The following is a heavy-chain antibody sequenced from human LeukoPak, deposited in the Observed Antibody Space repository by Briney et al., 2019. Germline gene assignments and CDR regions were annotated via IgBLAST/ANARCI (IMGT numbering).Heavy chain of an antibody. J-gene: IGHJ4*02. CDR1: GFTFDDYA. CDR3: ANAVGFSGSREYYFDY. CDR2: VSWNRGTI. V-gene: IGHV3-9*01. Sequence: GRSLRLSCAASGFTFDDYAMHWVRQAPGKGLEWVSGVSWNRGTIGYADSVKGRFTISRDNAKNSLYLQMNSLRAEDTALYYCANAVGFSGSREYYFDYWGLGTLVTVSS. D-gene: IGHD1-26*01.